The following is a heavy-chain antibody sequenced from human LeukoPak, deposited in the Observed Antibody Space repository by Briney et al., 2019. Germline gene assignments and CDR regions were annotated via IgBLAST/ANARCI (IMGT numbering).Heavy chain of an antibody. D-gene: IGHD3-10*01. Sequence: GGSLRLSCAASGFTFSNSGMNWVRQAPGKGLEWVSYISSSSSTIYYADSVKGRFTISRDNSKNTLYLQMNSLRAEDTAVYYCAKDCSVRGVTSLDYWGQGTLVTVSS. CDR3: AKDCSVRGVTSLDY. CDR1: GFTFSNSG. J-gene: IGHJ4*02. CDR2: ISSSSSTI. V-gene: IGHV3-48*01.